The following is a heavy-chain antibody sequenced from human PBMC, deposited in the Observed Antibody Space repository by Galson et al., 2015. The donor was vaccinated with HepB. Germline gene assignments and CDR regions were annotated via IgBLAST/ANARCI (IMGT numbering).Heavy chain of an antibody. J-gene: IGHJ4*02. V-gene: IGHV1-18*04. CDR2: ISGFNGNK. Sequence: SVKVSCKASGYTFSSHGISWVRQAPGQGLEWMGWISGFNGNKNLAQKFQGRVTMTTDTSTSTAYMELTNLRSDDTAVYYCAKTFGNYYGSGGSTEDYWGQGTLVTVSS. CDR3: AKTFGNYYGSGGSTEDY. D-gene: IGHD3-10*01. CDR1: GYTFSSHG.